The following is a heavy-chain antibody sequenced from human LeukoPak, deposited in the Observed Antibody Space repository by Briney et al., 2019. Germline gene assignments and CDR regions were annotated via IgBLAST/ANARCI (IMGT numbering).Heavy chain of an antibody. Sequence: PGGSLRLSCAASGFTVSSNYMSWVRQAPGKGLEWVSVIYSGGSTYYADSVKGRFTISRDNSKNTLYLQMNSLRAEDTAVYYCARAGSYFPFDYWGQGTLVTVSS. J-gene: IGHJ4*02. D-gene: IGHD1-26*01. CDR3: ARAGSYFPFDY. CDR1: GFTVSSNY. V-gene: IGHV3-53*01. CDR2: IYSGGST.